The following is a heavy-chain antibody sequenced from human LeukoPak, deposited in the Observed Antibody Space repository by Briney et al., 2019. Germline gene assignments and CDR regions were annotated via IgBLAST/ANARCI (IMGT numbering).Heavy chain of an antibody. CDR2: IYYSGTT. V-gene: IGHV4-59*01. J-gene: IGHJ4*02. CDR1: GGSFSGYY. Sequence: SETLSLTCAVYGGSFSGYYWSWIRQPPGKGLEWIGYIYYSGTTKYNPSLKSRVTISVDTSKNQISLKLGSVTAADTAVYYCARDVLAYCGGDCYSGYFDYWGQGTLVTVSS. D-gene: IGHD2-21*02. CDR3: ARDVLAYCGGDCYSGYFDY.